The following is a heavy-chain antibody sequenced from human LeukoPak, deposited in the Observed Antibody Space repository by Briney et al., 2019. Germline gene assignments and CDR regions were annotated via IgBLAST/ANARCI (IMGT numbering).Heavy chain of an antibody. CDR3: GKTTVGYSSGQKPAWPVDY. Sequence: ESGGSLRLSCEASGFTFGSHAMYWVRQAPGKGLEWVAGIFGSGGSPHSADSVKGRFTISRDNSRNTVYLQINSLRADDTAVYYCGKTTVGYSSGQKPAWPVDYWGQGTLVTVSS. CDR2: IFGSGGSP. J-gene: IGHJ4*02. D-gene: IGHD5-18*01. CDR1: GFTFGSHA. V-gene: IGHV3-23*01.